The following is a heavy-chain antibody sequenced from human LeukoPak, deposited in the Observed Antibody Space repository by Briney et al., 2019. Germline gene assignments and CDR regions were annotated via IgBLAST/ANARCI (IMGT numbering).Heavy chain of an antibody. J-gene: IGHJ4*02. CDR3: ARAKDRVSYWRGYFDY. CDR2: IFRDGNT. Sequence: SQTLSLTCTVSGDSISNGDYYWAWIRQPAGKGLEWLGRIFRDGNTNYNPSLKSRVSISIDKSRDQFSLRLSSVTAADTAVYYCARAKDRVSYWRGYFDYWGQGTLVTVSS. CDR1: GDSISNGDYY. D-gene: IGHD3-16*02. V-gene: IGHV4-61*02.